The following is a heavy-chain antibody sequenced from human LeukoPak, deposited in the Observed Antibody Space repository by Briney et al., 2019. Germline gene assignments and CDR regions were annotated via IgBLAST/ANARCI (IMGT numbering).Heavy chain of an antibody. V-gene: IGHV3-7*01. Sequence: PGGSLRVSFAASGFTFSNYWMSWVRQAPGKGLEWVANIKKDGSEKNYVGSVKGRFTISRDNTKNSLYLQMNSLRAEDTAVYYCARESTGSEEGYWGQGTLVTVSS. D-gene: IGHD2-15*01. CDR2: IKKDGSEK. J-gene: IGHJ4*02. CDR1: GFTFSNYW. CDR3: ARESTGSEEGY.